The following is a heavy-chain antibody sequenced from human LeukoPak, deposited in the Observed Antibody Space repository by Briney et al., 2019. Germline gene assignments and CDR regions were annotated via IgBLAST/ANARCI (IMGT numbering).Heavy chain of an antibody. CDR1: GFTFSNYG. J-gene: IGHJ4*02. CDR3: ARPDCSSTSCSYAFFDY. CDR2: IWYDESNK. D-gene: IGHD2-2*01. V-gene: IGHV3-33*01. Sequence: GGSLRLSCAASGFTFSNYGLHWVRQAPGKGLEWVAFIWYDESNKYYPDSVKGRFTISRDNSKNTMYLQMNRLRAEDTAVYYCARPDCSSTSCSYAFFDYWGQGTLVTVSS.